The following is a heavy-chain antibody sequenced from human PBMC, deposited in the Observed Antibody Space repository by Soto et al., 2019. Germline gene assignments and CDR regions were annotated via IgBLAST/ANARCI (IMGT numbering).Heavy chain of an antibody. CDR2: IYYSGST. CDR1: GGSISSSSYY. Sequence: QLQLQESGPGLVKPSETLSLTCTVSGGSISSSSYYWGWIRQPPGKGLEWIGSIYYSGSTYYNPSLKSRVTISVDTSKNQFSLKLSSVTAADTAVYYCARHVYDFWSGYSAVLYFDYWGQGTLVTVSS. CDR3: ARHVYDFWSGYSAVLYFDY. V-gene: IGHV4-39*01. D-gene: IGHD3-3*01. J-gene: IGHJ4*02.